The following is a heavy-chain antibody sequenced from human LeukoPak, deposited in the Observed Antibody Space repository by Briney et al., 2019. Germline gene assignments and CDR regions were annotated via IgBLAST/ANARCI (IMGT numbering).Heavy chain of an antibody. D-gene: IGHD1-26*01. V-gene: IGHV4-39*07. J-gene: IGHJ6*02. CDR1: GGSISSSSYY. CDR3: ARLVGSYSRVYYYYGMDV. Sequence: SETLSLTCAVSGGSISSSSYYWGWIRQPPGKGLEWIGSIYYSGSTYYNPSLKSRVTISVDTSKNQFSLKLSSVTAADTAVYYCARLVGSYSRVYYYYGMDVWGQGTTVTVSS. CDR2: IYYSGST.